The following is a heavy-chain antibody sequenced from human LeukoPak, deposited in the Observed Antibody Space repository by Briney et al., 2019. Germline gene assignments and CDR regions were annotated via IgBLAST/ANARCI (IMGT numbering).Heavy chain of an antibody. CDR2: INPNSGGT. J-gene: IGHJ4*02. CDR3: ARDLQQWLANTDY. CDR1: GYTFTGYY. Sequence: ASVKVSCKASGYTFTGYYMHWVRQAPGQGLEWMGWINPNSGGTNYAQKFQGRVTMTRDTSISTAYMELSRLSSDDTAVYYCARDLQQWLANTDYWGQGTLVTVSS. D-gene: IGHD6-19*01. V-gene: IGHV1-2*02.